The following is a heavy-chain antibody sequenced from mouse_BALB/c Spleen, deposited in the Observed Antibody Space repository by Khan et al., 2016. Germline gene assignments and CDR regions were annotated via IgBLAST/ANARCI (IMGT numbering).Heavy chain of an antibody. V-gene: IGHV1S56*01. D-gene: IGHD2-12*01. CDR1: GYTFTNYY. CDR2: ILPGNGNT. Sequence: QVQLLQSGPELVKPGTSVRISCKAAGYTFTNYYIHWLKQGPGKGLEWIGWILPGNGNTKLNEKLKGKATRTVDKTSTTVYMNLSSLTSDASTVYFCARHYRYSWFAYWGQGTLVTVSA. CDR3: ARHYRYSWFAY. J-gene: IGHJ3*01.